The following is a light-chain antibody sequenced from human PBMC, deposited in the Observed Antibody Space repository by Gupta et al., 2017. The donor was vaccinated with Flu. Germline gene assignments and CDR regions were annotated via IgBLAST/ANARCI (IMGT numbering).Light chain of an antibody. CDR2: STT. J-gene: IGLJ2*01. Sequence: QTVVTQEPSLTVSPGGTVTLTCAYRSGAVTSDDHANWFQQKVGQAPRALIYSTTSKYSWTPARYSGSLLGGKAALTLSGVQPEDEAVYYCLLDCCSGALVFGGGTKLTVL. CDR1: SGAVTSDDH. V-gene: IGLV7-43*01. CDR3: LLDCCSGALV.